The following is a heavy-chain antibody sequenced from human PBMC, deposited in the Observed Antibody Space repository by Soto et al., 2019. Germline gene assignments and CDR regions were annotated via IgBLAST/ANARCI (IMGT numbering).Heavy chain of an antibody. CDR3: ARFVVVTATIGGRDYYYGMDV. Sequence: QVQLVQSGAEVKKPGSSVKVSCKASGGTFSSYAISWVRQAPGQGLEWMGGIIPIFGTANYAQKFQGRVTITADESTSTAYMELSSLRSEDTAVYYCARFVVVTATIGGRDYYYGMDVWGQGTTVTVSS. V-gene: IGHV1-69*01. CDR1: GGTFSSYA. J-gene: IGHJ6*02. D-gene: IGHD2-2*01. CDR2: IIPIFGTA.